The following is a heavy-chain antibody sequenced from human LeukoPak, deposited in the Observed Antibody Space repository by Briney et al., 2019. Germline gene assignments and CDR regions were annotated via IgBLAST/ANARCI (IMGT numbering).Heavy chain of an antibody. CDR3: TRGPTGRWLYYGMDV. CDR1: GFTFGDHA. V-gene: IGHV3-49*04. J-gene: IGHJ6*02. CDR2: MGGKGYGGTT. Sequence: AGGSLRLSCITSGFTFGDHAMSGVRQAPGKGLDWVGFMGGKGYGGTTEYAASVKGRFTISRDDSKSIAYLQMNSLKSEDTAVYYCTRGPTGRWLYYGMDVWRQGTTVIVSS. D-gene: IGHD5-24*01.